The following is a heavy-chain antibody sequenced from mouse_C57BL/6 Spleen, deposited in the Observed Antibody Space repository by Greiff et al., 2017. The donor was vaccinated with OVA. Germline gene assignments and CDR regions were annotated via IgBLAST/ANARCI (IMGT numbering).Heavy chain of an antibody. CDR3: ASGYGSSYAMDY. Sequence: QVQLQQPGAELVKPGASVKLSCKASGYTFTSYWMHWVKQRPGQGLEWIGMIHPNSGSTNYNEKFKSKATLTVDKSSSTAYMQLSSLTSEDSAVYYCASGYGSSYAMDYWGHGPSVTVSS. D-gene: IGHD1-1*01. CDR1: GYTFTSYW. J-gene: IGHJ4*01. V-gene: IGHV1-64*01. CDR2: IHPNSGST.